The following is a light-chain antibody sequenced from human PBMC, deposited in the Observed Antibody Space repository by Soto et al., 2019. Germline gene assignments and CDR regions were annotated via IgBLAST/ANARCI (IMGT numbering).Light chain of an antibody. CDR2: DVS. J-gene: IGLJ1*01. CDR3: SSRTSTSARV. Sequence: QSVLTQPASLSGSPGQSITISCTGTTSDVGGYNSVSWYQQHPGKAPELMIYDVSNRPSGISYRFSGSKSGNTASLTISGLQAEDEADYYCSSRTSTSARVFGTGTKVTV. CDR1: TSDVGGYNS. V-gene: IGLV2-14*01.